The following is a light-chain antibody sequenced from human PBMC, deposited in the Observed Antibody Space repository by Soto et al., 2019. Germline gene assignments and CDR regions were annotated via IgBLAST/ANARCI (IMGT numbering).Light chain of an antibody. Sequence: EIVLTQSPVTLSLSPWGRATLSCRASQSVSSSYLAWYQQKPGQAPRLLIYDASSRATGIPDRFSGGGSGTDFTLTISRLEPEDFAVYYCQQFSSYPLTFGGGTKVDIK. CDR1: QSVSSSY. V-gene: IGKV3-20*01. J-gene: IGKJ4*01. CDR2: DAS. CDR3: QQFSSYPLT.